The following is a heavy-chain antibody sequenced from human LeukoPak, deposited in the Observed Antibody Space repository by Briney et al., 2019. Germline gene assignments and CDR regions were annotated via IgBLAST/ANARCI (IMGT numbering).Heavy chain of an antibody. CDR1: GFTFSSYS. CDR3: ARDPGGDYYDSSGYFN. CDR2: ISSSSSYI. V-gene: IGHV3-21*01. Sequence: PGGSLRLSCAASGFTFSSYSMNWVRQAPGKGLEWVSSISSSSSYIYYADSVKGRFTISRDNAKNSLYLQINSLRAEDTAVYYCARDPGGDYYDSSGYFNWGQGTLVTVSS. J-gene: IGHJ4*02. D-gene: IGHD3-22*01.